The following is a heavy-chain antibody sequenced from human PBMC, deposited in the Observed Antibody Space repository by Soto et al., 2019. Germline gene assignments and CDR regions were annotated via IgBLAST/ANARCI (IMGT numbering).Heavy chain of an antibody. D-gene: IGHD2-15*01. J-gene: IGHJ4*02. CDR3: ARHYCSGGSCSYFDY. V-gene: IGHV4-59*08. CDR1: GGSIRSYY. CDR2: IYFSGST. Sequence: QVQLQESGPGLVKSSETLSLTCTVSGGSIRSYYWSWIRQPPGKGLEWIGYIYFSGSTNYNPSLKSRVTISVDTSKNQFSLKLSSVTAADTAVYYCARHYCSGGSCSYFDYWGQGTLVTVSS.